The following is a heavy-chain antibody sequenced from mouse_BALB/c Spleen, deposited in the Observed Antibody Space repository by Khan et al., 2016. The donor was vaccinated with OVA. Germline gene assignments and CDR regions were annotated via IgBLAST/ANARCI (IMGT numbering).Heavy chain of an antibody. CDR1: GYSITSDYA. D-gene: IGHD2-3*01. CDR2: ISYSGST. J-gene: IGHJ4*01. Sequence: EVQLVESGPGLVKPSQSLSLTCTVTGYSITSDYAWNWIRQFPGNKLEWMGYISYSGSTNYNPALKSRISITRHTSKHQFFLQLNSVTTEDTATYYCARDGSRYNYAMDYWGQGTSVTISS. CDR3: ARDGSRYNYAMDY. V-gene: IGHV3-2*02.